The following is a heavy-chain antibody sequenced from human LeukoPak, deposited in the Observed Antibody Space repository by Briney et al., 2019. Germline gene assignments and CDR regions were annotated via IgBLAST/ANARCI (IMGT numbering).Heavy chain of an antibody. V-gene: IGHV5-51*01. CDR3: ARLRYYGSGSPPGY. J-gene: IGHJ4*02. CDR2: IYSGDSDT. Sequence: GESLQISGQGSGSTFTSYWIGWVRQLPGKGLEWMGIIYSGDSDTRYSPSFQGQVTISAAKSNSTAYLQWSSLKASDTAMYYCARLRYYGSGSPPGYWGQGTLVTVSS. D-gene: IGHD3-10*01. CDR1: GSTFTSYW.